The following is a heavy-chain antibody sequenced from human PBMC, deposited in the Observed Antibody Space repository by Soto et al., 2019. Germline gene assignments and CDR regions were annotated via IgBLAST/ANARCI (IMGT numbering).Heavy chain of an antibody. D-gene: IGHD3-22*01. Sequence: SETLSLTCTVPGGSISSSSYYWGWIRQPPGKGLEWIGSIYYSGSTYYNPSLKSRVTISVDTSKNQFSLRLSSVTAADTAVYYCARQSYYDSSGSRAFDPWGQGTLVTVSS. V-gene: IGHV4-39*01. CDR2: IYYSGST. CDR1: GGSISSSSYY. CDR3: ARQSYYDSSGSRAFDP. J-gene: IGHJ5*02.